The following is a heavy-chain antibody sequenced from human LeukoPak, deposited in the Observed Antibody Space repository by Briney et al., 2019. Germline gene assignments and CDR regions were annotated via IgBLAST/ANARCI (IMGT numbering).Heavy chain of an antibody. CDR3: AKSPGYSYMDV. V-gene: IGHV4-38-2*01. Sequence: SETLSLTCDVSGYSITSGYXXXWIRQPPGXXXECIGTXYHSGKTYYNPSLKXXVTXSXDTSKNQFSLKLSSVTAADTAVYYCAKSPGYSYMDVWGKGTTVIVSS. CDR2: XYHSGKT. CDR1: GYSITSGYX. J-gene: IGHJ6*03.